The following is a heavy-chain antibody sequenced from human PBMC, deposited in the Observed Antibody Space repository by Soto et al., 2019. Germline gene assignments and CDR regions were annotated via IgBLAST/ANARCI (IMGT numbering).Heavy chain of an antibody. V-gene: IGHV3-21*06. CDR3: ARESEDLTSNFGY. CDR1: GFTFTRYS. CDR2: ISSTTNYI. J-gene: IGHJ4*02. Sequence: LRLSCAASGFTFTRYSMNWVRQAPGKGLEWVSSISSTTNYIYYGDSMKGRFTISRDNAKNSLYLEMNSLRAEDTAVYYCARESEDLTSNFGYWGQGTLVTVSS.